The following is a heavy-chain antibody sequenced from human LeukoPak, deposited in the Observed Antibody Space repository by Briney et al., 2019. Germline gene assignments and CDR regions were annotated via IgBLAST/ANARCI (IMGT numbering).Heavy chain of an antibody. CDR3: SRDSHGDDVYDY. Sequence: GGSLRLSCTVSGFTFEDFAMTWVRQAPGKGLEWVGSIRRRAYGGTTDYAASVKGRFTISIDDSKNIAFLQMNSLKTEDTAIYFCSRDSHGDDVYDYWGQGTLVTVSS. V-gene: IGHV3-49*04. CDR1: GFTFEDFA. D-gene: IGHD1-1*01. J-gene: IGHJ4*02. CDR2: IRRRAYGGTT.